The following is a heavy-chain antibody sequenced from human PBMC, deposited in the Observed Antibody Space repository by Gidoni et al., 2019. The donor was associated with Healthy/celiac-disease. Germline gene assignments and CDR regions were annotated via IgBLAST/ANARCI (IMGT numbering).Heavy chain of an antibody. J-gene: IGHJ4*02. CDR2: ISYDGSNK. V-gene: IGHV3-30*04. Sequence: QVQLVESGGGVVQPGRSLRLSCAASGFTFSSYAMHWVRQAPGKGLEWVAVISYDGSNKYYADSVKGRFTISRDNSKNTLYLQMNSLRAEDTAVYYCAGSGYDEGGFDYWGQGTLVTVSS. CDR3: AGSGYDEGGFDY. CDR1: GFTFSSYA. D-gene: IGHD5-12*01.